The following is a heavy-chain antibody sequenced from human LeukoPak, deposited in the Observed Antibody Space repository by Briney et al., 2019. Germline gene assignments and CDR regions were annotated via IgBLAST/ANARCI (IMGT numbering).Heavy chain of an antibody. CDR1: GFTFSSYG. V-gene: IGHV3-30*18. CDR3: AKDRDYVWGSYRFQTPFDY. CDR2: ISYDGSNK. D-gene: IGHD3-16*02. J-gene: IGHJ4*02. Sequence: PGGSLRLSCAASGFTFSSYGMHWVRQAPGKGLEWVAVISYDGSNKYYADSVKGRFTISRDNSKNTLYLQMNSLRAEDTAVYYCAKDRDYVWGSYRFQTPFDYWGQGTLVTVSS.